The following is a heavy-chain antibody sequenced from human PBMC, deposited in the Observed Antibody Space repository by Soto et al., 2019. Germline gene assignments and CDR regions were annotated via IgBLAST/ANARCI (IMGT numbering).Heavy chain of an antibody. J-gene: IGHJ6*02. Sequence: PSETLSLTCAVSGGSFSGYYWSWIRQPPGKGLEWVGEINHSGNTNYNPSLKSRVTISVDTTKNQYSLKLSSVTAAESAVYYCAGTVLRFLEWLPTDVWGQGTTVTVSS. V-gene: IGHV4-34*01. CDR2: INHSGNT. CDR3: AGTVLRFLEWLPTDV. CDR1: GGSFSGYY. D-gene: IGHD3-3*01.